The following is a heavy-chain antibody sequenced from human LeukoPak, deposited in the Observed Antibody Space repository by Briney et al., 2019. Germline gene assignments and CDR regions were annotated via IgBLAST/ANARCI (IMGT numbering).Heavy chain of an antibody. CDR2: IYYSGST. J-gene: IGHJ3*02. D-gene: IGHD4-17*01. Sequence: SETLSLTCSVSGASMHNHYWSWIRQPPGKGLEWIGSIYYSGSTYYNPSLKSRVTISVDTSKNQFSLKLSSVTAADTAVYYCARPLCYGDYTCAFDIWGQGTMVTVSS. CDR1: GASMHNHY. V-gene: IGHV4-39*01. CDR3: ARPLCYGDYTCAFDI.